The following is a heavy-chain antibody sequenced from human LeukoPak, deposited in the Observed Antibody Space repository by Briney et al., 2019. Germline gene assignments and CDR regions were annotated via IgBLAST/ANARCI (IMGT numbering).Heavy chain of an antibody. Sequence: ASVKVSCKASGGTFSSYAISWVRQAPGQGLEWMGGIIPIFGTANYAQKFQGRVTITADESTSTAYMELSSLRSEDTAVYYCARVHLGRGYYYYYYMDVWGKGTTVTISS. J-gene: IGHJ6*03. CDR3: ARVHLGRGYYYYYYMDV. CDR1: GGTFSSYA. D-gene: IGHD3-10*01. CDR2: IIPIFGTA. V-gene: IGHV1-69*13.